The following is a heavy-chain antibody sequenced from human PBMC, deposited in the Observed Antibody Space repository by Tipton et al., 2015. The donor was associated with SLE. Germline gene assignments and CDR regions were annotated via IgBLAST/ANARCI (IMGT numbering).Heavy chain of an antibody. V-gene: IGHV3-48*01. J-gene: IGHJ4*02. Sequence: SLRLSCAASGFTFSDYAMSWVRQAPGKGLEWVSYISSGGSSSTSTIYYADSVKGRFTISRDNAKNSLYLQMNSLRVEDTAVYYCLRQYDYVWGNYRPFDYWGQGTLVTVSS. CDR2: ISSGGSSSTSTI. D-gene: IGHD3-16*02. CDR3: LRQYDYVWGNYRPFDY. CDR1: GFTFSDYA.